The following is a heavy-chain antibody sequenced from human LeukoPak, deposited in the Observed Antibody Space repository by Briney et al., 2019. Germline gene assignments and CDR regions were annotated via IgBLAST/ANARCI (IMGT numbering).Heavy chain of an antibody. V-gene: IGHV2-70*01. CDR2: IDWDDDK. CDR3: ARTDPAGYSGSYYAFDY. CDR1: GFSLSTSGMC. D-gene: IGHD1-26*01. Sequence: SGPALVKPTQTLTLTCTLPGFSLSTSGMCVSWIRQPPGKALEWLALIDWDDDKYYSTSLKTRLTISKDTSKNQVVLTMTNMDPADTGTYYCARTDPAGYSGSYYAFDYWGQGTLVTVSS. J-gene: IGHJ4*02.